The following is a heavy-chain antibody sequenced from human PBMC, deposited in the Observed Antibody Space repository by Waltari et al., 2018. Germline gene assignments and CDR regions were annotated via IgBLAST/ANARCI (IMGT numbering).Heavy chain of an antibody. D-gene: IGHD2-15*01. J-gene: IGHJ4*02. Sequence: QLQLQESGPGLVKPSETLSLTCTVSGGSISSSSYYWGWIRQPPGKGLEWIGSIYYSGRTYYNPSLKSRVTISVDTSKNQFSLKLSSVTAADTAVYYCAGRGDCRGGSCYSGNFDYWGQGTLVTVSS. CDR1: GGSISSSSYY. CDR3: AGRGDCRGGSCYSGNFDY. CDR2: IYYSGRT. V-gene: IGHV4-39*01.